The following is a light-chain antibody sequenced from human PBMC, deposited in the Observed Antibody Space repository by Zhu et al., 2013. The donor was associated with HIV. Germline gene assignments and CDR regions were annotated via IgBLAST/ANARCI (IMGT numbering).Light chain of an antibody. CDR3: HQYYTTPPT. CDR1: QSISNS. CDR2: DAS. Sequence: EIVLTQSPVSLSLSPGERATLSCRASQSISNSLGWYQQRPGQVPRLLMYDASTRATGIPARFSGAGSGTDFTLTISSLQAEDVAIYYCHQYYTTPPTFGGGT. J-gene: IGKJ4*01. V-gene: IGKV3D-15*01.